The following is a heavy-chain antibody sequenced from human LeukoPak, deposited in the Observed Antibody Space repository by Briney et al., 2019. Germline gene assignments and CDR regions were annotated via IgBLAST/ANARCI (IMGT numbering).Heavy chain of an antibody. CDR1: SGSISSTNC. V-gene: IGHV4-4*02. Sequence: PSETLSLTCAVSSGSISSTNCWTWVRQPPGKGLEWIGEIYDSGSTNYNPSLKSRVTISVDKSKNQFSLKLSSVTAADTAVYYCARSGSSSWLSLLDYWGQGTLVTVSS. CDR2: IYDSGST. D-gene: IGHD6-13*01. J-gene: IGHJ4*02. CDR3: ARSGSSSWLSLLDY.